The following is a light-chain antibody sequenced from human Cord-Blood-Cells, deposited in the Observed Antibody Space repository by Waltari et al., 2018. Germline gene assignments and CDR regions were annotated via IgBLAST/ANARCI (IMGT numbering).Light chain of an antibody. CDR3: CSYAGSYRV. V-gene: IGLV2-11*01. CDR1: RSDVVGDNY. Sequence: QSALTQPRSVSGSPGQSVTFSCTGTRSDVVGDNYVAWYQQHPGKAPKLMIYDVSMRPSGVPDRFSGSKSGNTASLTISGLQAEDEADYYCCSYAGSYRVFGTGTKVTVL. J-gene: IGLJ1*01. CDR2: DVS.